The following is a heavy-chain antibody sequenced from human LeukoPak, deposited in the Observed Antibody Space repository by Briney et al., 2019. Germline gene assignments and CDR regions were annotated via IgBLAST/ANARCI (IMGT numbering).Heavy chain of an antibody. CDR2: IYYSGST. J-gene: IGHJ4*02. CDR3: ARGSVTMIVAPHFDY. CDR1: GGSISSYY. Sequence: PSETLSLTCTVSGGSISSYYWSWIRQPPGKGLEWIGYIYYSGSTNYNPSLKSRVTISVDTSKNQFSLKLSSVTAADTAVYYCARGSVTMIVAPHFDYWGQGTLVTVSS. D-gene: IGHD3-22*01. V-gene: IGHV4-59*08.